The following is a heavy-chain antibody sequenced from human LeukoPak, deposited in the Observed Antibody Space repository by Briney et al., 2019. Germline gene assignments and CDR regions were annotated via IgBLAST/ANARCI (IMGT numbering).Heavy chain of an antibody. V-gene: IGHV3-7*01. J-gene: IGHJ4*02. CDR3: ARSLYRSSAMLF. D-gene: IGHD6-13*01. Sequence: PGGSLRLSCAASGFTLSTYWMTWVRQAPGKGLEWVANIRQDGSEKYYMDSVKGRFTISRDKAKTSLYLQMNSLRAEETAVYYCARSLYRSSAMLFRGQGTLVTVSS. CDR2: IRQDGSEK. CDR1: GFTLSTYW.